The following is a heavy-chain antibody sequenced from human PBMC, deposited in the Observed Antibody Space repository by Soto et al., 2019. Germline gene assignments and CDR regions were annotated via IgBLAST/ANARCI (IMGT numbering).Heavy chain of an antibody. D-gene: IGHD6-19*01. V-gene: IGHV6-1*01. CDR3: AKSEGSGWNYYFYGMDV. CDR2: TYYKSKWYN. Sequence: QVQLQQSGPGLVRPSQTLSLTCAISGDSVSSNSATWNWIRQSPSRGLEWLGRTYYKSKWYNDYAVSVKSRITITTATSNNQFALQLYSVTPEDTAVYFCAKSEGSGWNYYFYGMDVWGQGTSVTVSS. J-gene: IGHJ6*02. CDR1: GDSVSSNSAT.